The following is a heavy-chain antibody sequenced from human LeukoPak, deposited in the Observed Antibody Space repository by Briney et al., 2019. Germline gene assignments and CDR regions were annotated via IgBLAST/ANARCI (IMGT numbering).Heavy chain of an antibody. D-gene: IGHD1-26*01. CDR1: GYSISIGYS. V-gene: IGHV4-38-2*01. CDR2: IYHSGSN. J-gene: IGHJ3*02. Sequence: SQSLSLTCAVSGYSISIGYSWGWIRQPPGKGLEWIGSIYHSGSNSYNPSLKRGVTISVDASKNRFPGKVSSVTDADTAVYYCARPGVGATAEKESFDIWGQGTMVTVS. CDR3: ARPGVGATAEKESFDI.